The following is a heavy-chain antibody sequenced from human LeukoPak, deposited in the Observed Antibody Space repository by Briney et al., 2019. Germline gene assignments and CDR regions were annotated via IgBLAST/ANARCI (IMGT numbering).Heavy chain of an antibody. J-gene: IGHJ4*02. CDR1: GFNFGTYW. V-gene: IGHV3-74*01. CDR3: VFFYTALKIPY. Sequence: GGAQRLSCAASGFNFGTYWMHWVRQAPGKGLVWVSTISPEGSIPTYADSVKGQFTISRDNAKNTLFLQMDSLRAEDTAIYYCVFFYTALKIPYWGQGALVTVSS. D-gene: IGHD3-16*01. CDR2: ISPEGSIP.